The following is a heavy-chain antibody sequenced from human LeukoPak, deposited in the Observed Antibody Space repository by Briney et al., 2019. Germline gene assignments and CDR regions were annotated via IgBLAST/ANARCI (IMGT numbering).Heavy chain of an antibody. Sequence: PSETLSLTCAVYGGSFSGYYWSWIRQPPGKGLEWIGEINHSGSTNYNPSLKSRVTISVDTSKNQFSLKLSSVTAADTAVYYCARRHLKLPRYYYDSSGYYSSYFDYWGQGTLVTVSS. J-gene: IGHJ4*02. CDR2: INHSGST. CDR1: GGSFSGYY. D-gene: IGHD3-22*01. V-gene: IGHV4-34*01. CDR3: ARRHLKLPRYYYDSSGYYSSYFDY.